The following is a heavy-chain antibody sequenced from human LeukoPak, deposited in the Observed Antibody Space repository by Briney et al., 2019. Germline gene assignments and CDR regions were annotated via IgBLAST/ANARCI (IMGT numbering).Heavy chain of an antibody. CDR1: GFTFSSYA. CDR2: ISYDGSNK. CDR3: VRDLYYYDSPDY. Sequence: GGSLRLSCAASGFTFSSYAMHWVRQAPGKGLEWVAVISYDGSNKYYADSVKGRFTISRDNSKNTLYLQMNSLRAEDTAVYYCVRDLYYYDSPDYWGQGTLVTVSS. J-gene: IGHJ4*02. D-gene: IGHD3-22*01. V-gene: IGHV3-30-3*01.